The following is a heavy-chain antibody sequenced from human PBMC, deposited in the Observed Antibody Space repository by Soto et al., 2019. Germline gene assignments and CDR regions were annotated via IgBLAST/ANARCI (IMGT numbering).Heavy chain of an antibody. CDR2: IIPILGIA. J-gene: IGHJ6*03. D-gene: IGHD4-17*01. CDR3: ARTSYGDYDYYYYMDV. CDR1: GGTFSSYT. V-gene: IGHV1-69*02. Sequence: QVQLVQSGAEVKKPGSSVKVSCKASGGTFSSYTISWVRQAPGQGLEWMGRIIPILGIANYAQKFQGRVTITADKSTSTAYMELSSLRSEDTAVYYCARTSYGDYDYYYYMDVWGKGTTVTVSS.